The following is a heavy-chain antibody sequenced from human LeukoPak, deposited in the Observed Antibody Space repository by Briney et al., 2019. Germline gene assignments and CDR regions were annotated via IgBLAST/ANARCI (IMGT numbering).Heavy chain of an antibody. V-gene: IGHV3-53*01. D-gene: IGHD2-2*01. CDR1: GFTVSSNY. J-gene: IGHJ3*02. CDR2: IYSGGST. CDR3: AVDCSSPSCYGQSAFDI. Sequence: GGSLRLSCAASGFTVSSNYMSWVRQAPGKGLEWVSVIYSGGSTYYADSVKGRFTISRDNSKNTLYLQMNSLRAEDTAIYYCAVDCSSPSCYGQSAFDIWGQGTMATVSS.